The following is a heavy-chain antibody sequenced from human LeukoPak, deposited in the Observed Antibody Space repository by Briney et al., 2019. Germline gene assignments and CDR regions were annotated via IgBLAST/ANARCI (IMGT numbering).Heavy chain of an antibody. CDR3: ARVVGLAYCGGDCNSYFDY. D-gene: IGHD2-21*02. Sequence: KASETLSLTCTVSGGSISSYYWSWIRQPPGKGLEWIGYIYYSGSTNYNPSLKSRVTISVDTSKNQFSLKLSSVTAADTAVYYCARVVGLAYCGGDCNSYFDYWGQGTLVTVSS. CDR1: GGSISSYY. V-gene: IGHV4-59*01. CDR2: IYYSGST. J-gene: IGHJ4*02.